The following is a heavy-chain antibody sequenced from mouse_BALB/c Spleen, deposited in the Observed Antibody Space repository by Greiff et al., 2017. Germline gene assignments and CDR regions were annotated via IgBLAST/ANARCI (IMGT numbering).Heavy chain of an antibody. V-gene: IGHV5-6-4*01. J-gene: IGHJ2*01. Sequence: EVQRVESGGGLVKPGGSLKLSCAASGFTFSSYTMSWVRQTPEKRLEWVATISSGGSYTYYPDSVKGRFTISRDNAKNTLYLQMSSLKSEDTAMYYCTRDNGYFDDWGQGTTLTVSS. CDR3: TRDNGYFDD. CDR2: ISSGGSYT. CDR1: GFTFSSYT.